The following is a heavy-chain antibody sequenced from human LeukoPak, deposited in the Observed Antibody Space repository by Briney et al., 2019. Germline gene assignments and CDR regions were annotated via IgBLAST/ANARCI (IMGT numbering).Heavy chain of an antibody. CDR3: ARYHQYRGCGGDCYRPENAFDI. J-gene: IGHJ3*02. Sequence: PGGSLRLSCAASGFTVSSNYMSWVRQAPGKGLEWVSVIYSGGSTYYADSVKGRFTISRDNSKNTLYLQMNSLRAEDTAVYYCARYHQYRGCGGDCYRPENAFDIWGQGTMVTVSS. CDR2: IYSGGST. V-gene: IGHV3-53*01. D-gene: IGHD2-21*02. CDR1: GFTVSSNY.